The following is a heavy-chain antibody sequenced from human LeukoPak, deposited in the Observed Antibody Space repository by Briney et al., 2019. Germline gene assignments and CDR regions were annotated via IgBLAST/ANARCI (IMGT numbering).Heavy chain of an antibody. V-gene: IGHV3-74*01. CDR3: AKDDAWLQYGN. D-gene: IGHD5-24*01. CDR1: GFTFDDYA. J-gene: IGHJ4*02. Sequence: GRSLRLSCVASGFTFDDYAMHWVRQAPGKGLVWVSRINTDGSNTNYADSVKGRFTISRDNSKGTVYLQMNSLRPEDTAVYYCAKDDAWLQYGNWGRGTLVTVSS. CDR2: INTDGSNT.